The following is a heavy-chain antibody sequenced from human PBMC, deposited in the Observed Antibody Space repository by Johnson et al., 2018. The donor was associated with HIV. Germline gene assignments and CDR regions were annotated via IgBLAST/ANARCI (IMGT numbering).Heavy chain of an antibody. CDR2: ISGSGGTI. Sequence: QVQLVESGGGLVKPGGSLRLSCVASGFTFSDYYITWIRQAPGKGLEWVSYISGSGGTIYSADSVQGRFTISRDNARNSLYLQMNSLGVEDTAVYSCARSKDCSGGSCPDAFDIWGQGTMVIVSS. J-gene: IGHJ3*02. CDR3: ARSKDCSGGSCPDAFDI. V-gene: IGHV3-11*04. CDR1: GFTFSDYY. D-gene: IGHD2-15*01.